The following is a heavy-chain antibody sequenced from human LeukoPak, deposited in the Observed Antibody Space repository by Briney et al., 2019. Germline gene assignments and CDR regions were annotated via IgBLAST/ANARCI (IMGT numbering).Heavy chain of an antibody. Sequence: PSETLSHTCTVSGGSISSSSYYWGWIRQPPGKGLEWIGSIYYSGSTYYNPSLKSRVTISVDTSKNQFSLKLSSVTAADTAVYYCARSGYSSGWYWFDPWGQGTLVTVSS. CDR3: ARSGYSSGWYWFDP. V-gene: IGHV4-39*01. D-gene: IGHD6-19*01. J-gene: IGHJ5*02. CDR1: GGSISSSSYY. CDR2: IYYSGST.